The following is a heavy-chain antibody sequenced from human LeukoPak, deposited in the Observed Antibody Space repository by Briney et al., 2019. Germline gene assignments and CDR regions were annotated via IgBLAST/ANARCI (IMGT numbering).Heavy chain of an antibody. CDR1: GGSISSGSHY. J-gene: IGHJ2*01. D-gene: IGHD3-10*01. CDR2: IYTSGAT. CDR3: ARDRSGRMNWYFDL. V-gene: IGHV4-61*02. Sequence: SETLSLTCTVSGGSISSGSHYWSWIRQPAGKGLEWIGRIYTSGATNYNPPLKSRVTISVDTSKNQFSLKLSSVTAADTAVYYCARDRSGRMNWYFDLWGRGTLVTVSS.